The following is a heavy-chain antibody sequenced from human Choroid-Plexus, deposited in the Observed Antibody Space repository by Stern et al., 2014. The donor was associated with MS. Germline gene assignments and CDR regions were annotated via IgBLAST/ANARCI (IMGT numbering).Heavy chain of an antibody. D-gene: IGHD2/OR15-2a*01. J-gene: IGHJ5*02. V-gene: IGHV3-30*18. CDR1: GFTFGSWA. Sequence: VQLEESGGGVVPPGRPLRLSCVASGFTFGSWAMHWVRQAPGKGLEWGAGVADDGSNKYYADSVKGRFTISRDNSQNTLYMQMSSLRPEDTAVYYCAKDRQYLTYFFAHWGQGSLVTVSS. CDR2: VADDGSNK. CDR3: AKDRQYLTYFFAH.